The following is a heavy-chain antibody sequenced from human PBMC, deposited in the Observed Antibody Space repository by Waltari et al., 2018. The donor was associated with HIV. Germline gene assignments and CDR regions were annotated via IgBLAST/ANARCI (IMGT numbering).Heavy chain of an antibody. Sequence: EVQLVESGGGLVQPGGSLRLSCAASGFTVSSNYMCWVRQAPGKGLEWVSVIYSGGSTYYADAVKGRFTISRDNSKNTLYLQMNSLRAEDTAVYYCARDRGGSSFQHWGQGTLVTVSS. J-gene: IGHJ1*01. D-gene: IGHD1-26*01. CDR2: IYSGGST. V-gene: IGHV3-66*02. CDR3: ARDRGGSSFQH. CDR1: GFTVSSNY.